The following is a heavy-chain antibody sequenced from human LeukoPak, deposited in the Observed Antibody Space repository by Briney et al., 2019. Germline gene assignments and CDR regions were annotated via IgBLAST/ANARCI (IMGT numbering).Heavy chain of an antibody. D-gene: IGHD1-14*01. CDR2: ISSSSRYT. Sequence: AGGSLRLSCAAPGFTFSDYYMSWIRQAPGKGLEGVSYISSSSRYTNYAGSVKGRFTISRDNSKNTLYLQMNSLRVEDTAVYYCARDTGRTYFDYWGQGTLVTVSS. CDR3: ARDTGRTYFDY. CDR1: GFTFSDYY. V-gene: IGHV3-11*05. J-gene: IGHJ4*02.